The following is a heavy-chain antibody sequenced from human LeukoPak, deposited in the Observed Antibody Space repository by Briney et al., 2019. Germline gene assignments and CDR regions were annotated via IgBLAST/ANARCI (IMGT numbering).Heavy chain of an antibody. D-gene: IGHD3-9*01. CDR1: GFSFNSHS. CDR2: ISSSSAYI. J-gene: IGHJ4*02. V-gene: IGHV3-21*01. Sequence: GGSLRLSCAASGFSFNSHSMTWVRQAPGKGLECVSSISSSSAYIYYTDSVKGRFTISRDNAKNSVYLQMNSLSAEDTAVYYCVRVAYDVLTGYENYYDYWGQGTLVTVSS. CDR3: VRVAYDVLTGYENYYDY.